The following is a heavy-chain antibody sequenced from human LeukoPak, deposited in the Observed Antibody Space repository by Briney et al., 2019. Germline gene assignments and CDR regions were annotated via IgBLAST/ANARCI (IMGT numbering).Heavy chain of an antibody. Sequence: GGSLRLSCAASGFTFSTYYMNWVRQAPGMGLEWVSSITTSSSYIYYADSVKGRFTISRDNAKNSLYLQMNSLRAEDTAVYYCARARMATGYSTDAFDIWGQGTMVTVSS. V-gene: IGHV3-21*01. J-gene: IGHJ3*02. CDR2: ITTSSSYI. CDR1: GFTFSTYY. D-gene: IGHD5-24*01. CDR3: ARARMATGYSTDAFDI.